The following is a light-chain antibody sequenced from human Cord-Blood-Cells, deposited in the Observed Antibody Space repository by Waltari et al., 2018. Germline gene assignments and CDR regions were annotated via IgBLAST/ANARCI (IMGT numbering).Light chain of an antibody. CDR3: QQYYSTPPYT. Sequence: DIVLTQSLDPLAVSLGERATINCKSSQSVLYSSNNKNYLAWYQQKPGQPPKLLIYWASTRESGVPDRFSGSGSGTDFTLTISSLQAEDVAVYYCQQYYSTPPYTFGQGTKLEIK. J-gene: IGKJ2*01. V-gene: IGKV4-1*01. CDR1: QSVLYSSNNKNY. CDR2: WAS.